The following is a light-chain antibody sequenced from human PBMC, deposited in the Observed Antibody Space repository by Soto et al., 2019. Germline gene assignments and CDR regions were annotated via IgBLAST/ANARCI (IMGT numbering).Light chain of an antibody. J-gene: IGLJ1*01. CDR3: SSYAGSLTALYV. Sequence: QSVLTQPPSASGSPGQSVTISCSGTSSDTGDYNYVSWYQQHPGKAPKLMIYEVSKRPSGVPDRFSGSKSGNTASLTVSGLQAEDEADYYCSSYAGSLTALYVFGIGTKVTVL. V-gene: IGLV2-8*01. CDR1: SSDTGDYNY. CDR2: EVS.